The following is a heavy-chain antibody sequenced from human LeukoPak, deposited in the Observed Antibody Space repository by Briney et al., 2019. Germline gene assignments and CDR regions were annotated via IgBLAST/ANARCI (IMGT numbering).Heavy chain of an antibody. CDR3: ARVGEVPAATGGYWYFDL. CDR2: IYTSGST. Sequence: SETLSLTCTVSGASISSYSWNWIRQPAGKGLEWIGRIYTSGSTNYNPSLKSRVTISVDTSKNQFSLKLSSVTAADTAVYYCARVGEVPAATGGYWYFDLWGRGTLVTVSS. D-gene: IGHD2-2*01. V-gene: IGHV4-4*07. CDR1: GASISSYS. J-gene: IGHJ2*01.